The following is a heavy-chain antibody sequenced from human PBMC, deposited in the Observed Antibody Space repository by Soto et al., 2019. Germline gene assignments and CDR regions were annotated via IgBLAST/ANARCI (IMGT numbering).Heavy chain of an antibody. J-gene: IGHJ6*02. CDR3: ARDHGYCSGGSCYYYYGMDV. D-gene: IGHD2-15*01. CDR2: IIPIFGTE. CDR1: GGTFSSYA. Sequence: WASVKVSCKASGGTFSSYAISWVRQAPGQGLEWMGGIIPIFGTENYAQKFQGRVTITANESTSTAYMELSSPRSEDTTVYYCARDHGYCSGGSCYYYYGMDVWGQGTTVTVSS. V-gene: IGHV1-69*13.